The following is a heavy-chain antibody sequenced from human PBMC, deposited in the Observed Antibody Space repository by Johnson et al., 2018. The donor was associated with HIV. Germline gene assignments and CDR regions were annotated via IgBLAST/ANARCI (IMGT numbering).Heavy chain of an antibody. CDR3: ARFGMGSSGDAFDI. D-gene: IGHD6-25*01. Sequence: QVQLVESGGGVVQPGGSLRLSCIGSDFALGDYGVHWVRQAPGQGLAWVSFIRDDGSNKYYVDSVKGRFTISRDNAKNSLYLQMNSLRAEDTAVYYCARFGMGSSGDAFDIWGQGTMVTVSS. CDR2: IRDDGSNK. CDR1: DFALGDYG. J-gene: IGHJ3*02. V-gene: IGHV3-30*02.